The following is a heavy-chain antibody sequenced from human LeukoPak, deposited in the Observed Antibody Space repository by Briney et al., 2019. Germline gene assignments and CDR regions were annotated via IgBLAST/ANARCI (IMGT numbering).Heavy chain of an antibody. CDR1: GGSISSYE. D-gene: IGHD3-22*01. V-gene: IGHV4-59*13. CDR2: IYYSGST. Sequence: SETLSLTCTVAGGSISSYEWSWVREPPGKRLEWVGYIYYSGSTNYNPSLKSRVTISVDTSKNQFSLKLSSVTAADTAVYYCARGGSSGYYYFMPLDYWGQGTLVTVSS. J-gene: IGHJ4*02. CDR3: ARGGSSGYYYFMPLDY.